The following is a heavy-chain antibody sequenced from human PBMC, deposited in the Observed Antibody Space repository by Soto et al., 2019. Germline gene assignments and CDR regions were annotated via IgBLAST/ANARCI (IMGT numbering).Heavy chain of an antibody. CDR1: GFTFSSYW. CDR2: IKQDGSEK. D-gene: IGHD6-6*01. CDR3: ASSSIAARGYYYYYMDV. Sequence: GGSLRLSCAASGFTFSSYWMSWVRQAPGKGLEWVANIKQDGSEKYYVDSVKGRFTISRDNAKNSLYLQMNSLRAEDTAVYYCASSSIAARGYYYYYMDVWGKGTTVTVSS. V-gene: IGHV3-7*01. J-gene: IGHJ6*03.